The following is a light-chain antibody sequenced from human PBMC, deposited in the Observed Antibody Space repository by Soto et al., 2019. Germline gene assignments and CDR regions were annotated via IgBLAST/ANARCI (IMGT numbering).Light chain of an antibody. V-gene: IGKV1-27*01. J-gene: IGKJ3*01. CDR1: QDISNY. Sequence: DIQMTQSPSSLSASVGDRVTITCRASQDISNYLAWYQQKPGKVPKLLIYAASTLQSGVPSRFSGSGSGTDFTLTISSLQPEDVATYYCQKYNSAPPEAFGPGTKVDI. CDR3: QKYNSAPPEA. CDR2: AAS.